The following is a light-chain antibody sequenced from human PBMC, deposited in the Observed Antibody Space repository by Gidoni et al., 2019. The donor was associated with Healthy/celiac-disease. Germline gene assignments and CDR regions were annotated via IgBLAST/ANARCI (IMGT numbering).Light chain of an antibody. V-gene: IGLV10-54*01. CDR1: SNNVGNQG. J-gene: IGLJ3*02. CDR3: SAWDSSRSVWV. Sequence: QAGLTQPPSVSKCLGQTATLTCTGNSNNVGNQGAAWLQQHQGHPPKLLSYRNNNRPSGISERLSASRSGNTASLTITGLQPEDEADYYCSAWDSSRSVWVFGGGTKLTVL. CDR2: RNN.